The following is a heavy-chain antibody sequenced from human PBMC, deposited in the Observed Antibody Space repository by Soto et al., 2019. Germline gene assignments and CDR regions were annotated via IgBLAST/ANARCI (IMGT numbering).Heavy chain of an antibody. J-gene: IGHJ6*03. V-gene: IGHV3-66*01. CDR3: AREVIVATIFDYYYMDV. CDR2: IYSGGST. D-gene: IGHD5-12*01. CDR1: GFTVSSNY. Sequence: GGSLRLSCAASGFTVSSNYMSWVRQAPGKGLEWVSAIYSGGSTYYADSVKGRFTISRDNSKNTLYLQMNSLRAEDTAVYYCAREVIVATIFDYYYMDVWGKGTTVTVSS.